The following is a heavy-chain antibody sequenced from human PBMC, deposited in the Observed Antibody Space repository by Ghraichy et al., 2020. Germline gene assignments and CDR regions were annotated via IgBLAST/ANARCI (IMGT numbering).Heavy chain of an antibody. J-gene: IGHJ4*02. V-gene: IGHV4-4*07. CDR2: IYRSGNT. CDR1: GGSISTYF. Sequence: SETLSLTCTVSGGSISTYFWSWIRQSPGKGLEWIGLIYRSGNTHYNPSLQSRVALSLDTSKKQFSLRLSSVTAADTAVYYCVRYVNSPVDEDYWGQVTLVTVS. CDR3: VRYVNSPVDEDY. D-gene: IGHD2-21*01.